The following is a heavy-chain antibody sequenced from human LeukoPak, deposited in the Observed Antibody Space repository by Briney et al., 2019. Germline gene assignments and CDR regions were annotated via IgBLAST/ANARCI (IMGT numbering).Heavy chain of an antibody. CDR2: IYHSGST. CDR1: GGSISSGGYY. Sequence: SQTLSLTCTVSGGSISSGGYYWSWIRQPPGKGLEWIGYIYHSGSTYYNPSLKSRVTISVDTSKNQFSLKLSSVTAADTAVYYCARAKGRRYYGSGRDYAFDIWGQGTMVTVSS. J-gene: IGHJ3*02. D-gene: IGHD3-10*01. V-gene: IGHV4-30-2*05. CDR3: ARAKGRRYYGSGRDYAFDI.